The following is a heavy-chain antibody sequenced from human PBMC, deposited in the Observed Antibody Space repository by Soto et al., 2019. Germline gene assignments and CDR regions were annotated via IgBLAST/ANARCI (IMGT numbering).Heavy chain of an antibody. Sequence: SVKVSCKASGGTFSSYAISWVRQAPGQGLEWMGGIIPIFGTANYAQKFQGRVTITADESTSTAYMELSSLRSEDTAVYYCAILSPPPHCGGDCPHFNFDYWGQGTLVTVSS. CDR3: AILSPPPHCGGDCPHFNFDY. J-gene: IGHJ4*02. CDR2: IIPIFGTA. CDR1: GGTFSSYA. D-gene: IGHD2-21*02. V-gene: IGHV1-69*13.